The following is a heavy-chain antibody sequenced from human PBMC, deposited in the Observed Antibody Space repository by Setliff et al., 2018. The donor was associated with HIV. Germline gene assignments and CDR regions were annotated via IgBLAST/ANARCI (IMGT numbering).Heavy chain of an antibody. V-gene: IGHV4-34*01. D-gene: IGHD6-6*01. CDR1: GETFNGYF. Sequence: PSETLSLTCTVYGETFNGYFWTWIRQSPGKGLEWIGELNHSGNINQNPSLRSGFTLSLDTSKNQFSLNLSSVTAADTAVYYCARVFLAARTAWFDPWGQGTLVTVSS. CDR2: LNHSGNI. CDR3: ARVFLAARTAWFDP. J-gene: IGHJ5*02.